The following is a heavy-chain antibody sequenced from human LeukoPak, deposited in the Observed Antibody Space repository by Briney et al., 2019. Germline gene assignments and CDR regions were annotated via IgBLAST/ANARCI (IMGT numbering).Heavy chain of an antibody. V-gene: IGHV3-30*02. J-gene: IGHJ4*02. CDR3: AKDLNTGVMQYFDS. D-gene: IGHD2-21*01. CDR2: MRYDGKTE. Sequence: GGSLRLSCTGSGFPFSSYGMHWVRQTPGRGLEWVAFMRYDGKTEYYADSVKGRFTIAREDSHSTVHLHMKDLRPDDAAVYFCAKDLNTGVMQYFDSWGQGTLVSVSP. CDR1: GFPFSSYG.